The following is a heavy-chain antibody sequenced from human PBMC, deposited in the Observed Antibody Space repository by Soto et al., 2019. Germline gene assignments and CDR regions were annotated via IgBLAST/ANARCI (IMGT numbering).Heavy chain of an antibody. CDR2: ISAYNGNT. CDR1: GYTFTSYG. Sequence: QVQLVQSGAEVKKPGASVKVSCKASGYTFTSYGISWVRQAPGQGLEWMGWISAYNGNTNYAQKHQGRVTMTTDTSSSTAYMELRSLRSDDTAVYYCARVRYYGSVGFGWFDPWGQGTLVTVSS. CDR3: ARVRYYGSVGFGWFDP. V-gene: IGHV1-18*01. J-gene: IGHJ5*02. D-gene: IGHD3-10*01.